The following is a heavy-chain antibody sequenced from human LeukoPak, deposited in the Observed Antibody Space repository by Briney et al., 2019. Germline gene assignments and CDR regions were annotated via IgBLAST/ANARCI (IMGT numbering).Heavy chain of an antibody. CDR2: IKQDGSEK. CDR1: GFTFSSYW. CDR3: ARNMITFGGVIHY. Sequence: GGSLRLFYAASGFTFSSYWMSWVRQAPGKGLEWVANIKQDGSEKYYVDSVKGRFTISRDNAKNSLYLQMNSLRAEDTAVYYCARNMITFGGVIHYWGQGTLVTVSS. V-gene: IGHV3-7*03. J-gene: IGHJ4*02. D-gene: IGHD3-16*01.